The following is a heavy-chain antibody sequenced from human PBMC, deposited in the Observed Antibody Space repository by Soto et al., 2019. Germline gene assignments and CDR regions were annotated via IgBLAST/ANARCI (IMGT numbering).Heavy chain of an antibody. CDR3: ARERPDGSRLDP. Sequence: SETLSLTCTVSGGSISSGGYYWSWIRQHPGKGLEWIGYIYHSGTTYYNPSLKSRVTISVDTSKNQFSLKLTSVTAADTAVYYCARERPDGSRLDPWGQGTLVTVSS. J-gene: IGHJ5*02. CDR1: GGSISSGGYY. CDR2: IYHSGTT. D-gene: IGHD6-13*01. V-gene: IGHV4-31*03.